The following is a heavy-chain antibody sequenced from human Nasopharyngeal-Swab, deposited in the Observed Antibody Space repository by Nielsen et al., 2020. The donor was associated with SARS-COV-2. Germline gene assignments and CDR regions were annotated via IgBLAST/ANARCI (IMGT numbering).Heavy chain of an antibody. V-gene: IGHV3-7*01. CDR3: ASSVSGDDEAFDY. D-gene: IGHD4-17*01. J-gene: IGHJ4*03. Sequence: GESLKISCAASGFTFISYSMNWVRQAPGKGLEWVANIKQDGSEKYYVDSVKGRFTISRDNAKNSLYLQMNSLRAEDTAVYYCASSVSGDDEAFDYWGQGTLVTVSS. CDR2: IKQDGSEK. CDR1: GFTFISYS.